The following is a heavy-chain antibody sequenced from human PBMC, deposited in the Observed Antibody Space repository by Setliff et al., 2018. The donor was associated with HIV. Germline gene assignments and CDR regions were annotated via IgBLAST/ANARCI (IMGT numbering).Heavy chain of an antibody. V-gene: IGHV3-7*03. CDR1: GFPVSNNY. Sequence: LSLSCTASGFPVSNNYMSWVRQAPGKGLEWVANIKEDGSETFYVDSVKGRFTMSRDNAKTSLYLQMNSLRAEDTAVYYCARDLVWPYSSMLYAAFDIWGQGTMVTVSS. CDR3: ARDLVWPYSSMLYAAFDI. CDR2: IKEDGSET. D-gene: IGHD6-13*01. J-gene: IGHJ3*02.